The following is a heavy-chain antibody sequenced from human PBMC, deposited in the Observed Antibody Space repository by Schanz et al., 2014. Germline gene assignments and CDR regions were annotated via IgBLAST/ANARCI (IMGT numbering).Heavy chain of an antibody. CDR3: ARPPHDSSGYYPFDY. CDR2: IYIGGNT. J-gene: IGHJ4*02. D-gene: IGHD3-22*01. Sequence: EVQLVESGGGLVQPGGSLRLSCAASGFTFSSYAMSWVRQAPGKGLEWVSFIYIGGNTYYADSVKGRFTISRDNSKNTVYIQMNSLRAEDTAVYYCARPPHDSSGYYPFDYWGQGTLVTVSS. V-gene: IGHV3-66*04. CDR1: GFTFSSYA.